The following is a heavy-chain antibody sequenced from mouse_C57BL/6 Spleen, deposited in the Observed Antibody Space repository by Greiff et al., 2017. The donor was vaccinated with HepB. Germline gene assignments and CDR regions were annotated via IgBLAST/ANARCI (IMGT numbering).Heavy chain of an antibody. CDR3: ANYYGSSLYAMDY. V-gene: IGHV1-85*01. CDR1: GYTFTSYD. D-gene: IGHD1-1*01. Sequence: VMLVESGPELVKPGASVKLSCKASGYTFTSYDINWVKQRPGQGLEWIGWIYPRDGSTKYNEKFKGKATLTVDTSSSTAYMELHSLTSEDSAVYFCANYYGSSLYAMDYWGQGTSVTVSS. J-gene: IGHJ4*01. CDR2: IYPRDGST.